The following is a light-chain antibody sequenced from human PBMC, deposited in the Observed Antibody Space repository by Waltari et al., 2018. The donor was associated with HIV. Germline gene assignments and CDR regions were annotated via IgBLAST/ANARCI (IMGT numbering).Light chain of an antibody. CDR2: SNN. CDR1: GSNTGSND. Sequence: QSVLTQPPSASGTPGKRVTISCSGSGSNTGSNDVNWYQQLPGTAPKLLIYSNNQRPSGVPDRFSGSKSGTSASLAISGLQSEDDADYYCAAWDDSLNGPMFGGGTKLTVL. V-gene: IGLV1-44*01. J-gene: IGLJ3*02. CDR3: AAWDDSLNGPM.